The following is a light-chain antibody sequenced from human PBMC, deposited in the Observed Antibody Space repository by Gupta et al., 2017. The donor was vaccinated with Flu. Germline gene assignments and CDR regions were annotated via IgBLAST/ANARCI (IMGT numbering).Light chain of an antibody. J-gene: IGLJ1*01. V-gene: IGLV5-45*03. CDR3: LIWHNSAYV. CDR2: YKSDSDK. Sequence: QAVLTQPSSLSASPGTSASLTCTLRSDIDVGTYRIYWYQQKPGSPPQYLLKYKSDSDKQLGSGVPSRFSGSKDASANAGLLVISGLQPEDEADYYCLIWHNSAYVFGSGTKVTVL. CDR1: SDIDVGTYR.